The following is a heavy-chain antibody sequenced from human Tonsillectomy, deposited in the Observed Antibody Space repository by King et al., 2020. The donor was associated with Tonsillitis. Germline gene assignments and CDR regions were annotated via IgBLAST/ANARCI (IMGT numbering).Heavy chain of an antibody. Sequence: VTLKESGPALVKPTQTLTLTCTFSGFSLSTDEMRVSWVRQPPGKALEWLARIDWDDGKFYSTSLDTRLTIPTDTSKNQVVLRMTNMDPGDTATYYCTRSQAGSNWFDPWGRGTLVTVSS. CDR2: IDWDDGK. J-gene: IGHJ5*02. CDR1: GFSLSTDEMR. V-gene: IGHV2-70*04. CDR3: TRSQAGSNWFDP.